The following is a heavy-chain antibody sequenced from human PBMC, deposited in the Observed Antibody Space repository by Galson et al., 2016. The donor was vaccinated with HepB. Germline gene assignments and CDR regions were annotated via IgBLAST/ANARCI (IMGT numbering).Heavy chain of an antibody. CDR3: AKMSSSSAYYSDAFDI. Sequence: SLRLSCAASGFTFTTYAMSWVRQAPGKGLEWVSGISDSDPSTYYADSVKGRFTISRDNSKNTPYLQMNSLRAEDTAVYYCAKMSSSSAYYSDAFDIWGQGTMVTVSS. V-gene: IGHV3-23*01. J-gene: IGHJ3*02. D-gene: IGHD3-22*01. CDR1: GFTFTTYA. CDR2: ISDSDPST.